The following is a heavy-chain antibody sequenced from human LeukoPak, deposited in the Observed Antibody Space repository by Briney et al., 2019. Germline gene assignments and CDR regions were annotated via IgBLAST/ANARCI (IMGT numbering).Heavy chain of an antibody. Sequence: GGSLRLSCAASGFTFSSHWMHWVRQAPGKGLVWVSRINSDGSSTSYADSVKGRFTISRDNAKNTLYLRMNSLRAEDTAVYHCARGSSTSCFYWGQGNLVTVSS. V-gene: IGHV3-74*01. D-gene: IGHD2-2*01. J-gene: IGHJ4*02. CDR3: ARGSSTSCFY. CDR2: INSDGSST. CDR1: GFTFSSHW.